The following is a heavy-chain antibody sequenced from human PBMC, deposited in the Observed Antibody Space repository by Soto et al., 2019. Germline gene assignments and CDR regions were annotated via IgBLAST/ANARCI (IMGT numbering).Heavy chain of an antibody. CDR2: IYYSGST. CDR3: ARRDTAMVNLDY. Sequence: SETLSLTCTVSGGSISSSSYYWGWIRQPPGKGLEWIGSIYYSGSTYYNPSLKSRVTISVDTSKNQFSLKLSSVTAADTAVYYCARRDTAMVNLDYWGQGTLVTVSS. CDR1: GGSISSSSYY. D-gene: IGHD5-18*01. V-gene: IGHV4-39*01. J-gene: IGHJ4*02.